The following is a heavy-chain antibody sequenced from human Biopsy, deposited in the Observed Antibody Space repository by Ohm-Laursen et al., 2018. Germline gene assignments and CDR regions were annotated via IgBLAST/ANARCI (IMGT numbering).Heavy chain of an antibody. Sequence: SETLSLTWEVYGKTFSDYYWSWIRQPPGKGLEWIGQINQSGRTNYNPSLKSRVNISADKSNNQFSLKLTSVASADRAVYFCGNEVHGRDYWGLGALVTVSS. CDR2: INQSGRT. J-gene: IGHJ4*02. V-gene: IGHV4-34*08. CDR1: GKTFSDYY. CDR3: GNEVHGRDY. D-gene: IGHD2-15*01.